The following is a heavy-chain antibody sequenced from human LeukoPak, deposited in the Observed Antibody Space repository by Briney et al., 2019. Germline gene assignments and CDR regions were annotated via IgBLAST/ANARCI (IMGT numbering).Heavy chain of an antibody. Sequence: GGSLRLSCAASGFTSNTYSINWVRQAPGKGLEWLSYISSSSRTIYYADSVKGRFTISRDNAKNSLYLQMNSLRAEDTAVYYCASDPGEVWGQGTTVTVSS. CDR1: GFTSNTYS. CDR3: ASDPGEV. CDR2: ISSSSRTI. J-gene: IGHJ6*02. V-gene: IGHV3-48*01.